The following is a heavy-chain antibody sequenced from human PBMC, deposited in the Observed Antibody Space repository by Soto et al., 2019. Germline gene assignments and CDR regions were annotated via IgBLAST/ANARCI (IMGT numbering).Heavy chain of an antibody. CDR3: ARHNYGSGRTYFDY. V-gene: IGHV4-59*08. D-gene: IGHD3-10*01. CDR2: IYYSGST. CDR1: GGSISSYY. J-gene: IGHJ4*02. Sequence: QVQLQESGPGLVKPSETLSLTCTVSGGSISSYYWSWIRQPPGKGLEWMGYIYYSGSTNYNPSLKSRVPISVDTSNNQFYLKLNSMPAADTAVYYCARHNYGSGRTYFDYWGQGTLVTVSS.